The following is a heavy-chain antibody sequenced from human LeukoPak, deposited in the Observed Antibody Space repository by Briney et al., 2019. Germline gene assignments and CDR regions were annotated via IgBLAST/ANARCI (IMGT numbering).Heavy chain of an antibody. V-gene: IGHV1-2*02. Sequence: ASVKVSCKASGYTLTDYYLHWVRQAPGQGLKWMGWINPNSGATHYAQSFQARVTMTRDTSIASSYMELTGLESDDTAVCYCARGRRILGGPENAGDFFDFWGQGSLVTVSS. CDR1: GYTLTDYY. CDR3: ARGRRILGGPENAGDFFDF. D-gene: IGHD3-16*01. J-gene: IGHJ4*01. CDR2: INPNSGAT.